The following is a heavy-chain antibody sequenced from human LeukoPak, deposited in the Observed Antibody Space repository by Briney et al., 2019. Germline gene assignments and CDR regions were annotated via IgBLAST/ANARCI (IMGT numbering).Heavy chain of an antibody. D-gene: IGHD3-3*01. Sequence: GGSLRLSCAASGFTFSSYWMSWVRQAPGKGLEWVANIKQDGSEKYYVDSVKGRFTISRDNAKNSLYLQMNSLRAEDTAVYYCAREGGLRWSGYCYGMDVWGQGTTVTVSS. CDR3: AREGGLRWSGYCYGMDV. J-gene: IGHJ6*02. CDR1: GFTFSSYW. CDR2: IKQDGSEK. V-gene: IGHV3-7*01.